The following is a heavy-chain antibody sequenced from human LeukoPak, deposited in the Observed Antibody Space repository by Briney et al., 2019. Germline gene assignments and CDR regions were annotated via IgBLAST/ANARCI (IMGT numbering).Heavy chain of an antibody. J-gene: IGHJ4*02. CDR3: AKERDGDYVRYTHY. D-gene: IGHD4-17*01. CDR1: GFTFSSYA. Sequence: GGSLRLSCAASGFTFSSYAMTWVRQAPGKGLEWVSSISASGGGTYYADSVKGRFTISRDNSKNTLYLQLSSLRADDTAVYHCAKERDGDYVRYTHYWGQGTLVTVSS. CDR2: ISASGGGT. V-gene: IGHV3-23*01.